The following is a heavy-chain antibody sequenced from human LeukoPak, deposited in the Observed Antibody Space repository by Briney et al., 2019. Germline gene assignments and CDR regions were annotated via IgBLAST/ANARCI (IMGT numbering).Heavy chain of an antibody. CDR2: IYTSGST. CDR3: ARAPYYYDSSGSFDY. Sequence: SETLSLTCTVSGGSISSGSYYWSWIRQPAGKGLEWIGRIYTSGSTNYNPSLKSRVTISVDTSKNQFSLKLSSVTAADTAVYYCARAPYYYDSSGSFDYWGQGTLVTVSS. V-gene: IGHV4-61*02. J-gene: IGHJ4*02. D-gene: IGHD3-22*01. CDR1: GGSISSGSYY.